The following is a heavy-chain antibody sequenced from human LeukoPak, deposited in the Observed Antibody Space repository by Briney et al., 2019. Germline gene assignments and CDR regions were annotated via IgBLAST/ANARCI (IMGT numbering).Heavy chain of an antibody. CDR2: IYYSGST. Sequence: IPSETLSLTCTVSGGSISSGGYYWGWIRQQPGKGLEWIGYIYYSGSTYYNPSLKSRVTISVDTSKNQFSLKLSSVTAADTAVYYCARDQLNRGYYGSGSYYNVLSNWFDHWGQGTLVTVSS. V-gene: IGHV4-31*03. D-gene: IGHD3-10*01. J-gene: IGHJ5*02. CDR3: ARDQLNRGYYGSGSYYNVLSNWFDH. CDR1: GGSISSGGYY.